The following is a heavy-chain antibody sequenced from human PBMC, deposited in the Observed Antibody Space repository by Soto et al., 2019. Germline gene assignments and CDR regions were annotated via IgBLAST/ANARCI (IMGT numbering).Heavy chain of an antibody. CDR2: ISGSSDST. Sequence: EVQVLESGGDLVQPGGSLRLSCAASGFTIRNYAMSWVRQAPGKALEWVSGISGSSDSTYYADSVKGRFTISKDTSSNTLYLQMNSLGADDTAVYHCERSWTGGQWTMVTVSS. CDR3: ERSWT. J-gene: IGHJ3*01. CDR1: GFTIRNYA. V-gene: IGHV3-23*01. D-gene: IGHD2-21*02.